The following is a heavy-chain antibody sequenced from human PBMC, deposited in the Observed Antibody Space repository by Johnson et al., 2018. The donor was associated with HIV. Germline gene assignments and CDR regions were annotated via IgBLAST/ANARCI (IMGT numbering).Heavy chain of an antibody. CDR2: IRYDGSNK. D-gene: IGHD5-18*01. V-gene: IGHV3-30*02. CDR1: GLTFSNYG. J-gene: IGHJ3*02. CDR3: ARDWGTIQLWSSGAFDI. Sequence: QVQLVESGGGVVQPGGSLRLSCAASGLTFSNYGSHWVRQAPGKGLEWVAFIRYDGSNKYYADSVKGRFTISRDNAKNSLYLQMNSRGAEDTAVYYCARDWGTIQLWSSGAFDIWGQGTMVTVSS.